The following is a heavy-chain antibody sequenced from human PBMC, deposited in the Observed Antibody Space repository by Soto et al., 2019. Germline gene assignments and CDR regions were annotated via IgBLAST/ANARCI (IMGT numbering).Heavy chain of an antibody. D-gene: IGHD5-18*01. CDR2: IYYSGST. Sequence: SETLSLTCTVSGGSISSGGYYWSWIRQPPGKGLEWIGYIYYSGSTNYNPSLKSRVTISVDTSKNQFSLKLSSVTAADTAVYYCARRYGKKAFDIWGQGTMVTVSS. J-gene: IGHJ3*02. CDR3: ARRYGKKAFDI. V-gene: IGHV4-61*08. CDR1: GGSISSGGYY.